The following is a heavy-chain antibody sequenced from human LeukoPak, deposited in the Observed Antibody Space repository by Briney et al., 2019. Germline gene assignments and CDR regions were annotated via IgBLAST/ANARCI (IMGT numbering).Heavy chain of an antibody. CDR1: GGSISSGDYY. Sequence: PSETLSLTCTVSGGSISSGDYYWSWIRQPPGKGLEWIGYIYYSGSTYYNPSLKSRVTISVDTSKSQFSLKLSSVTAADTAVYYCARLMITFGGVIAPFDYWGQGTLVTVSS. CDR2: IYYSGST. CDR3: ARLMITFGGVIAPFDY. J-gene: IGHJ4*02. V-gene: IGHV4-30-4*08. D-gene: IGHD3-16*02.